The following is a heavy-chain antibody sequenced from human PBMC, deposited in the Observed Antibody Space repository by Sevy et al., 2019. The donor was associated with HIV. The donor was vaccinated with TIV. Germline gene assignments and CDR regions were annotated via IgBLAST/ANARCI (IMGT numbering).Heavy chain of an antibody. J-gene: IGHJ6*02. CDR2: IITSSTYI. CDR3: ARDRGVGTSSYGMDV. D-gene: IGHD1-26*01. V-gene: IGHV3-21*01. Sequence: GESLKISCTASGFIFSHYSMNWVRQAPGKGLEWVSSIITSSTYIYYADSVKGRFTISRDNAKNLLYLQMNSLRAEDTAVYQCARDRGVGTSSYGMDVWGQGTTVTVSS. CDR1: GFIFSHYS.